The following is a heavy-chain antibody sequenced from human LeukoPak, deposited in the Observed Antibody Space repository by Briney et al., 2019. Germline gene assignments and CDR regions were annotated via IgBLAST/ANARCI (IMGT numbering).Heavy chain of an antibody. V-gene: IGHV4-30-2*01. CDR2: IYHSGST. CDR3: ARVYGGSYYLDY. J-gene: IGHJ4*02. D-gene: IGHD1-26*01. Sequence: SETLSLTCAVYGGSFSGYYWSWIRQPPGKGLEWIGYIYHSGSTYYNPSLKSRVTISVDRSKNQFSLKLSSVTAADTAVYYCARVYGGSYYLDYWGQGTPVTVSS. CDR1: GGSFSGYY.